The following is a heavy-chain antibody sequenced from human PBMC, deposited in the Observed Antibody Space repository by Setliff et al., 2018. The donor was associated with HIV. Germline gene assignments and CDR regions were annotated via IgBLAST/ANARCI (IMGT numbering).Heavy chain of an antibody. CDR1: GGSISSRSYY. Sequence: PSETLSLTCTVSGGSISSRSYYWGWIRQPPGKGLEWIGSIYYSGSTYYTPSLKSRLTISVDTSKNQFSLKLSSLTAADTAVYYCARRRETIVVVIGIPNWYFDLWGRGTLVTVSS. CDR3: ARRRETIVVVIGIPNWYFDL. CDR2: IYYSGST. J-gene: IGHJ2*01. D-gene: IGHD2-21*01. V-gene: IGHV4-39*01.